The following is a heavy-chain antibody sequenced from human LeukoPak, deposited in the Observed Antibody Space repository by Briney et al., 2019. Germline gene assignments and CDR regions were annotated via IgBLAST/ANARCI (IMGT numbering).Heavy chain of an antibody. CDR1: GYTFTGYY. D-gene: IGHD3-22*01. CDR2: INPNSGGT. CDR3: APKGVTYYYDSSGTNADFDY. V-gene: IGHV1-2*02. Sequence: ASVKVSCKASGYTFTGYYMHWVRQAPGQGLEWMGWINPNSGGTNYAQKFQGRVTMTRDTSISTAYMELSRLRSDDTAVYYCAPKGVTYYYDSSGTNADFDYWGQGTLVTVSS. J-gene: IGHJ4*02.